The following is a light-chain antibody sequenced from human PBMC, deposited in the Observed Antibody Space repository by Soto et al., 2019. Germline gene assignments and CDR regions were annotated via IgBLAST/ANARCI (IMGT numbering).Light chain of an antibody. J-gene: IGLJ1*01. CDR3: QVWDSSSDHLYV. V-gene: IGLV3-21*02. CDR1: NIGRKT. CDR2: DDG. Sequence: SYYLSQPPSVSVAPGQTARIPCWGNNIGRKTVHWYQQKPGQAPILVVYDDGDRPSGIPERFSGSNSGNTATLTITRVEAGDEADYYCQVWDSSSDHLYVFGTGTKVTVL.